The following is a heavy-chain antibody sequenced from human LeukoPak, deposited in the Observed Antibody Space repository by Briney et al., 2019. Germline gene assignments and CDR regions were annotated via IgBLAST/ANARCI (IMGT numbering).Heavy chain of an antibody. CDR2: IYPGDSDT. V-gene: IGHV5-51*01. J-gene: IGHJ5*02. CDR3: ARTGYSSGWSEEPVHKTGVVWFDP. D-gene: IGHD6-19*01. CDR1: GYSFSSYW. Sequence: HGESLKISCKGSGYSFSSYWIAWVRQMPGKGLEWMGIIYPGDSDTRYSPSFQGQVTISADKSISTAYLQWSSLKASDTAMYYCARTGYSSGWSEEPVHKTGVVWFDPWGQGTLVTVSS.